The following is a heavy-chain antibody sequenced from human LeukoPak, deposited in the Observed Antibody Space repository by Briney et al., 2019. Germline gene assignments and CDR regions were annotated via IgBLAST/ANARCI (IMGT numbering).Heavy chain of an antibody. CDR1: GFTFSSAP. CDR3: AQWHTVDY. J-gene: IGHJ4*02. CDR2: IGGSGGNT. D-gene: IGHD2-8*01. Sequence: PGGSLRLSCAASGFTFSSAPMSWVRQAPGKGLEWVSVIGGSGGNTNYADSVRGRFTIPGDNSKNTLYLQMNSLRAEDTAVYYCAQWHTVDYWGQGTLVTVSS. V-gene: IGHV3-23*01.